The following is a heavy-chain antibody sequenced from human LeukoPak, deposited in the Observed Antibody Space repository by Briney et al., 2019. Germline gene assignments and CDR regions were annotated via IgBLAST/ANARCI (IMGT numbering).Heavy chain of an antibody. Sequence: SETLSLTCSVSSDSINSDFWSWIRQSPGKGLEWIGYISYSGSTNYNPSLRSRVTMSVDTSKNQFSLKLSYVTAADTAVYYCARVDVFGVVSSDYYYYYMDVWGKGTTVTVSS. D-gene: IGHD3-3*01. J-gene: IGHJ6*03. CDR1: SDSINSDF. V-gene: IGHV4-59*12. CDR3: ARVDVFGVVSSDYYYYYMDV. CDR2: ISYSGST.